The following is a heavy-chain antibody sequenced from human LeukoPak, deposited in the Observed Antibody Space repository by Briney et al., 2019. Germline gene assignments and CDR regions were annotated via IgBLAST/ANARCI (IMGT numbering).Heavy chain of an antibody. Sequence: GGSLRLSCAASGFTFSSYAMSWVRQAPGKGLEWVSAISGSGGSTYYADSVKGRFTISRDNSKNTLYLQMNSLRAEDTAVYYCAEGLDCSSTSCYIFSFDYWGQGTLVTVSS. V-gene: IGHV3-23*01. CDR2: ISGSGGST. CDR1: GFTFSSYA. D-gene: IGHD2-2*02. CDR3: AEGLDCSSTSCYIFSFDY. J-gene: IGHJ4*02.